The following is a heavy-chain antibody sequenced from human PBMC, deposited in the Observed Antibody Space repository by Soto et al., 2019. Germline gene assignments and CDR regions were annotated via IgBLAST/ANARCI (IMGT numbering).Heavy chain of an antibody. V-gene: IGHV3-53*01. CDR1: GFNVSDNY. CDR2: FFTGGST. CDR3: VRERRGLGIGFDH. Sequence: GGSLRLSXAAAGFNVSDNYMGWVRQAPGKGLEWVSSFFTGGSTDYADSVKGRFTISRDDSKNTVYLQTNSLRAEDTAVYFCVRERRGLGIGFDHWGQGTLVTVSS. D-gene: IGHD6-19*01. J-gene: IGHJ4*02.